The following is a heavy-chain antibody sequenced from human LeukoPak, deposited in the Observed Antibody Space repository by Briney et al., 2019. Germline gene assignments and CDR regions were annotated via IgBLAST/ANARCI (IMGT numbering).Heavy chain of an antibody. Sequence: GGSLRLSCAASGFTVSSYAISWVRQAPGEGLEWVSAFSGSGTSTFYADSVKGRFTISRDNSKNTLYLQMNSLRDEDTAVYYCAKGGGCIVGGTCSLSYYYGMDVWGQGTTVTVSS. D-gene: IGHD1-26*01. CDR3: AKGGGCIVGGTCSLSYYYGMDV. CDR1: GFTVSSYA. CDR2: FSGSGTST. J-gene: IGHJ6*02. V-gene: IGHV3-23*01.